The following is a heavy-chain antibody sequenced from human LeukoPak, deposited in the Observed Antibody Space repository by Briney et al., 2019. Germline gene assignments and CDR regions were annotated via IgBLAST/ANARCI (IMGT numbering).Heavy chain of an antibody. CDR3: ARAPSEIGGYYPEYFRH. Sequence: GGSLRLSCAASEFTLSSYWMSWVRQAPGKGLVWVSRIKSDGRTNYADSVKGRFTISRDNAKNTVSLQMNSLRAEDTGVYYCARAPSEIGGYYPEYFRHWGQGTLVIVSS. CDR2: IKSDGRT. CDR1: EFTLSSYW. D-gene: IGHD3-22*01. J-gene: IGHJ1*01. V-gene: IGHV3-74*01.